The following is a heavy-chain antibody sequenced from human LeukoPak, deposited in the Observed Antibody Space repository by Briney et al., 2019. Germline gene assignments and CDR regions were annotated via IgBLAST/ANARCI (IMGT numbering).Heavy chain of an antibody. CDR2: IWYDGSHK. D-gene: IGHD3-10*01. V-gene: IGHV3-33*03. Sequence: GGSLRLCRAASGFTFTSYGMHWVRQAPGKGLEWVAMIWYDGSHKKYADSVEGRFSISRDTSKNTLYLQMNSLRADDTAVYYCARGVPIPATHPIDYWGQGSLVTVSS. CDR3: ARGVPIPATHPIDY. CDR1: GFTFTSYG. J-gene: IGHJ4*02.